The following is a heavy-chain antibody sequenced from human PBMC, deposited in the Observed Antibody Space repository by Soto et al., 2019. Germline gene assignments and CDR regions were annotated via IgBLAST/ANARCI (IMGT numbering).Heavy chain of an antibody. J-gene: IGHJ4*02. CDR1: GDTFNSYL. Sequence: QVQLVQSGAEVKRPGSSVKVSCESSGDTFNSYLISWVRQAPGQGLEWMGGIIPIIRVTHYAQRFQGRVTISALSSTGTAYMELTTLGFEHTALSYCARESLGAKGADHWGQGTLVTVSS. CDR2: IIPIIRVT. V-gene: IGHV1-69*17. D-gene: IGHD7-27*01. CDR3: ARESLGAKGADH.